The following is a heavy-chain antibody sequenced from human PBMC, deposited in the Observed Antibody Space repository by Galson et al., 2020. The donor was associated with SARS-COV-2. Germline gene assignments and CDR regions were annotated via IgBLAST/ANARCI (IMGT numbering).Heavy chain of an antibody. Sequence: SCAASGFTFSDYFMSWVRQAPGKGLEWVSYISSSGSSINYADSVKGRFTISRDNAKNSLNLQMNSLRVEDTAVYYCARVGDCSGGICYGAEYFQHWGQGTLVTVSS. CDR1: GFTFSDYF. J-gene: IGHJ1*01. CDR2: ISSSGSSI. D-gene: IGHD2-15*01. CDR3: ARVGDCSGGICYGAEYFQH. V-gene: IGHV3-11*04.